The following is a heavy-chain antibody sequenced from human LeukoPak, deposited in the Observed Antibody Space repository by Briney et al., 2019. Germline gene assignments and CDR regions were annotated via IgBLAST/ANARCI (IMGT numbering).Heavy chain of an antibody. CDR2: LRGDGET. CDR3: AKASWVSSAGAVL. V-gene: IGHV3-23*01. J-gene: IGHJ4*02. CDR1: GFILRDYA. D-gene: IGHD3-16*01. Sequence: GGSLRLSCVASGFILRDYAMSWVRQAPAGGLEWVSSLRGDGETFYTDSVKGRFTLSRDHSRNTVYLQLSNLRVEDTAVYYCAKASWVSSAGAVLWGQGTLVTVS.